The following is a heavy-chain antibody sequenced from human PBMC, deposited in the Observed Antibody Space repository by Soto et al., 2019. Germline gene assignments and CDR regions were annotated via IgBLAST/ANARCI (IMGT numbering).Heavy chain of an antibody. CDR1: GYTFTSYG. CDR2: ISAYNGNT. V-gene: IGHV1-18*01. Sequence: GASVKVSCKASGYTFTSYGISWVRQAPGQGLEWMGCISAYNGNTNYAQKLQGRVTMTTDTSTSTAYMELRSLRSDDTAVYYCARATYYDFWSGYYTRSVYYYYMDVWGKGTTVTVSS. CDR3: ARATYYDFWSGYYTRSVYYYYMDV. J-gene: IGHJ6*03. D-gene: IGHD3-3*01.